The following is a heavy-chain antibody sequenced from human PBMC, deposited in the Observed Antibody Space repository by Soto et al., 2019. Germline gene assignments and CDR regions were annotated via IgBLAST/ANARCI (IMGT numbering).Heavy chain of an antibody. CDR3: ARASPYYDILTGPDYNWFDP. CDR1: GGSISSYY. V-gene: IGHV4-59*01. D-gene: IGHD3-9*01. CDR2: IYYSGST. Sequence: PSETLSLTCTVSGGSISSYYWSWIRQPPGKGLEWIGYIYYSGSTNYNPSLKSRVTISVDTSKNQFSLKLSSVTAADTAVYYCARASPYYDILTGPDYNWFDPWGQGTLVTVSS. J-gene: IGHJ5*02.